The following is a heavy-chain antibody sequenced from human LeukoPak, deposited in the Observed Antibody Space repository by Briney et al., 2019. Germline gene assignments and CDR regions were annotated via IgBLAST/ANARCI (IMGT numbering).Heavy chain of an antibody. V-gene: IGHV3-7*03. D-gene: IGHD4-17*01. CDR3: AKSSLVTTPLYYFDY. Sequence: PGGSLRLCCAASGFTFSSYWMSWVRQAPGKGLEWVANIKQDGSEKYYVDSVKGRFTISRDNAKNSLYLQMNSLRAEDTAVYYCAKSSLVTTPLYYFDYWGQGTLVTVSS. J-gene: IGHJ4*02. CDR1: GFTFSSYW. CDR2: IKQDGSEK.